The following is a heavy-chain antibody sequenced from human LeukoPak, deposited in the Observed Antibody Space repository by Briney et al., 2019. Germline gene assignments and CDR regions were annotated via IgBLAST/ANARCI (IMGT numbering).Heavy chain of an antibody. J-gene: IGHJ4*02. Sequence: GGSLRLSCAASGFTFSSYGLTWVRQAPGKGLEWVAVTSSDLNVKLYADSVKGRFTISRDNSRSTLYLQMNSLRPEDTAIYYCAREGYYGSGSPPSLYFDYWGQGTLVTVSS. CDR1: GFTFSSYG. V-gene: IGHV3-30*03. CDR2: TSSDLNVK. D-gene: IGHD3-10*01. CDR3: AREGYYGSGSPPSLYFDY.